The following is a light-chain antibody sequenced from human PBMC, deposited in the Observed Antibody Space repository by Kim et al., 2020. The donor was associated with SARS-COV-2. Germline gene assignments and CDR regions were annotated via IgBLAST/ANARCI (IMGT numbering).Light chain of an antibody. CDR3: SSRDPSGYVI. CDR2: GKN. CDR1: RRRKYY. Sequence: VDVGHKERNAWQGDRRRKYYGSWDQQKPGKAPRLVLDGKNDRPSGVPDRLSGSSSGNTASLTITGALAEDEAGYYCSSRDPSGYVIFGGGTQLTVL. J-gene: IGLJ2*01. V-gene: IGLV3-19*01.